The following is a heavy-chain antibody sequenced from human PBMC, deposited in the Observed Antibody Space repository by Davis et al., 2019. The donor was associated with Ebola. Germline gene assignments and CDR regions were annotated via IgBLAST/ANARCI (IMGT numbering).Heavy chain of an antibody. J-gene: IGHJ6*02. CDR3: ASTTGFYYYYGMDV. V-gene: IGHV3-30*03. D-gene: IGHD4-17*01. CDR1: GFTFDTYG. Sequence: GESLKISCPTSGFTFDTYGMHWVRQAPGKGLEWVAVISYDGSNKYYADSVKGRFTISRDNSKNTLYLQMNSLRAEDTAVYYCASTTGFYYYYGMDVWGQGTTVTVSS. CDR2: ISYDGSNK.